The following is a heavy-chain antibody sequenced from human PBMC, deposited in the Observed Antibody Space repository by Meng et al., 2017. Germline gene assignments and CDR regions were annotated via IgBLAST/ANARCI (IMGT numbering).Heavy chain of an antibody. D-gene: IGHD4-11*01. CDR1: GGTFSSYA. Sequence: VSLVPSGAEVKKPGYSVKVSCKASGGTFSSYAISWVRQAPGQGLEWMGGIIPIFGTANYAQKFQGRVTITADESTSTAYMELSSLRSEDTAVYYCARDDYSNYLPFDYWGQGTLVTVSS. J-gene: IGHJ4*02. CDR2: IIPIFGTA. CDR3: ARDDYSNYLPFDY. V-gene: IGHV1-69*01.